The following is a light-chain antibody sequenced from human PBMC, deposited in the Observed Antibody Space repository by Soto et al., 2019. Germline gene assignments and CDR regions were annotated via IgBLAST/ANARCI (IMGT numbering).Light chain of an antibody. J-gene: IGKJ1*01. CDR2: LGS. V-gene: IGKV2-28*01. CDR3: MQALQTPLT. CDR1: QSLLHSNGYSY. Sequence: DIVMTQSPLSLPVTPGEPASISCRSSQSLLHSNGYSYLDWYLQKPGQSPQLLIYLGSNRASGVPDRFSGSGSGTDFTLKISSVEAEDVGVYYCMQALQTPLTFDQGTKVEIK.